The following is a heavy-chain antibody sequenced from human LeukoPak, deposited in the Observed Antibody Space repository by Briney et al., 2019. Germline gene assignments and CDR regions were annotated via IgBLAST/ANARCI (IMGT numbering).Heavy chain of an antibody. CDR1: GFTFSSYS. V-gene: IGHV3-21*01. CDR3: ASFRDHSNWN. D-gene: IGHD4-11*01. J-gene: IGHJ4*02. Sequence: PGGSLRLSCAASGFTFSSYSMTWVRQAPGRGLEWVSFISSRSDYIYYADSVKGRFTTSRDNVNNSLYLHMNSLRAEDTAVYYCASFRDHSNWNWGRGTLVTVSS. CDR2: ISSRSDYI.